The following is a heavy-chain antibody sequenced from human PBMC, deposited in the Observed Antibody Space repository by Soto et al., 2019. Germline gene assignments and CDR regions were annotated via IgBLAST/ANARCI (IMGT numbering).Heavy chain of an antibody. CDR2: ISGSGGST. CDR1: GFTFSSYA. J-gene: IGHJ4*02. CDR3: AKDVFDSGYPGGFDY. Sequence: EVQLLESGGGLVQPGGSLSLSCAASGFTFSSYAMSWVRQASGKGLEWVSAISGSGGSTYYADSVKGRFTISRDNSKNTLYLQMNSLRAEDTAVYYCAKDVFDSGYPGGFDYWGQGTLVTVSS. V-gene: IGHV3-23*01. D-gene: IGHD5-12*01.